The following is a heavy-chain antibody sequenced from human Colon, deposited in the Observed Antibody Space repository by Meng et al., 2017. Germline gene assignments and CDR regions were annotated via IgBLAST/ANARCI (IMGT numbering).Heavy chain of an antibody. CDR1: DFIVTSDY. V-gene: IGHV3-53*01. D-gene: IGHD3-10*01. CDR3: ASPLGY. J-gene: IGHJ4*02. CDR2: IYNGGST. Sequence: GESLKTSCAASDFIVTSDYMFWVRQAPGKGLEWVSVIYNGGSTFYTDSVKGRFTIPRDNSKNTPYLQMNSLRAEDTAVYYCASPLGYWGQGTLVTVSS.